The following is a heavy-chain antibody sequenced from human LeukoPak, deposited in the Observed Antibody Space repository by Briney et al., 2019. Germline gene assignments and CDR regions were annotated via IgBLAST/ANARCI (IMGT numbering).Heavy chain of an antibody. CDR1: GFTFSSHS. CDR2: FSSSSSYI. D-gene: IGHD1-26*01. J-gene: IGHJ4*02. V-gene: IGHV3-21*01. Sequence: GGSLRLSCAASGFTFSSHSMNWVRQAPGKGLEWVSSFSSSSSYIYYADSVKGRFTISRDNAKKSLYLQMDSLRAEDTAVYYCARDLGGPTTRGYFDSWGQGTLVTVSS. CDR3: ARDLGGPTTRGYFDS.